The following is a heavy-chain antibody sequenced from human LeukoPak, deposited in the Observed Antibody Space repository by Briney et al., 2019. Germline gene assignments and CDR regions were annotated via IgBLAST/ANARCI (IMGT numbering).Heavy chain of an antibody. CDR2: IYSGGDT. Sequence: GGSLRLSCAASGFTFSTYAMTWVRQAPGKGLEWVSVIYSGGDTYYADSVKGRFTISRDNSKNTLFLQMNSLRAEDTAVYYCARVGGSYFFDYWGQGTLVTVSS. CDR1: GFTFSTYA. V-gene: IGHV3-53*01. J-gene: IGHJ4*02. CDR3: ARVGGSYFFDY. D-gene: IGHD1-26*01.